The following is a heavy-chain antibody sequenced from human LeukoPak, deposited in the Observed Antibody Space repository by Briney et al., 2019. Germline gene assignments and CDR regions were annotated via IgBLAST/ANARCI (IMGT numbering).Heavy chain of an antibody. CDR2: ISSSGSTI. J-gene: IGHJ4*02. Sequence: GGSLRLSCAPSGFTFSDYYMSWIRQAPGKGLEWVSYISSSGSTIYYADSVKGRFTISRDNAKNSLYLQMNSLRAEDTAVYYCARDIPRYCSGGSCLGAFDYWGQGTLVTVSS. CDR3: ARDIPRYCSGGSCLGAFDY. V-gene: IGHV3-11*04. D-gene: IGHD2-15*01. CDR1: GFTFSDYY.